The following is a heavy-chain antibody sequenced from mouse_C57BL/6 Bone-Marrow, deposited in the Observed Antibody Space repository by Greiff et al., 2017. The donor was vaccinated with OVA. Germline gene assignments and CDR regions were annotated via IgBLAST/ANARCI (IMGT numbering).Heavy chain of an antibody. CDR3: ARGYGSSYSWFAY. Sequence: DVQLQESGPGLVKPSQSLSLTCSVTGYSITSGYYWNWIRQFPGNKLEWMGYISYDGSNNYNPSLKNRISITRDTSKNQFFLKLNSVTTEDTATYYCARGYGSSYSWFAYWGQGTLVTVSA. D-gene: IGHD1-1*01. J-gene: IGHJ3*01. V-gene: IGHV3-6*01. CDR2: ISYDGSN. CDR1: GYSITSGYY.